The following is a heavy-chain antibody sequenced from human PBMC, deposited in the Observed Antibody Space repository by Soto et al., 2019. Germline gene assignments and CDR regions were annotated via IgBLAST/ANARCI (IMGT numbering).Heavy chain of an antibody. CDR3: ARDPPATRHGMDV. CDR1: GFTFSSYW. CDR2: MNEDGGTT. Sequence: PGGSLRLSCAASGFTFSSYWMHWVRQAPGKGLVWVSRMNEDGGTTDYADSVRGRFTISRDNSKNTLYLQMKSLRAEDTAVYYCARDPPATRHGMDVWGQGTTVTVSS. J-gene: IGHJ6*02. V-gene: IGHV3-74*01.